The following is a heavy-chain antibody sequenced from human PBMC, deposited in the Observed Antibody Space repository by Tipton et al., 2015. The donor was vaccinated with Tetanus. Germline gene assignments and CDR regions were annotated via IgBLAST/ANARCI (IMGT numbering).Heavy chain of an antibody. CDR2: IFYSGST. CDR1: GGPISSIS. D-gene: IGHD6-13*01. Sequence: TLSLTCTVSGGPISSISWIRQPPGKGLEWIGNIFYSGSTSYTPSLKSRVTLSVDTSRNQFSLKLTSVTAADTAIYYCAKHGDTSRNYYFDYWGQGALVTVSS. V-gene: IGHV4-39*01. J-gene: IGHJ4*02. CDR3: AKHGDTSRNYYFDY.